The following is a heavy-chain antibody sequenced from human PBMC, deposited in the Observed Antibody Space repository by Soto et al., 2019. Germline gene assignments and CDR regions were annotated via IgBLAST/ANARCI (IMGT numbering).Heavy chain of an antibody. D-gene: IGHD6-19*01. Sequence: GGSLRLSCAASGFTFSNYGMHWVRQAPGKGLEWAAVISYDGSDKNYADSMKGRFTISRDNSKNTLYLQMSSLRAEDTAVYYCVKDGSSGWPYYYGLDVWGQGTTGTV. V-gene: IGHV3-30*18. J-gene: IGHJ6*02. CDR2: ISYDGSDK. CDR1: GFTFSNYG. CDR3: VKDGSSGWPYYYGLDV.